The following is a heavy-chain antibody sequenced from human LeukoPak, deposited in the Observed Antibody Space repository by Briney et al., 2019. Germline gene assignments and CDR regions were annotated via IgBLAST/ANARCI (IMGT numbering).Heavy chain of an antibody. CDR2: IYYSGST. CDR1: GGSISSYY. V-gene: IGHV4-59*01. CDR3: ARGGELGGSGWPPYYYYYGMDV. D-gene: IGHD6-19*01. Sequence: SETLSLTCTVSGGSISSYYWSWIRQPPGKGLEWIGYIYYSGSTNYNPSLKSRVAISVDTSKNQFSLKLSSVTAADTAVYYCARGGELGGSGWPPYYYYYGMDVWGQGTTVTVSS. J-gene: IGHJ6*02.